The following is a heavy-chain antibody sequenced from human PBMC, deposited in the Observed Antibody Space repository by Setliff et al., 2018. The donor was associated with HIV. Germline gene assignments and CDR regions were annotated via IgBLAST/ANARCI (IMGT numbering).Heavy chain of an antibody. Sequence: KPSETLSLTCTVSGDSMSRHYWSWIRQPAGKGLEWIGHIYTSGSTNSNPSLKSRVTVSVDTSKNQFSLKLNSVTAADTAVYYCARHEKTGIVYFDYWGQGTLVTVSS. CDR2: IYTSGST. D-gene: IGHD3-9*01. V-gene: IGHV4-4*07. J-gene: IGHJ4*02. CDR3: ARHEKTGIVYFDY. CDR1: GDSMSRHY.